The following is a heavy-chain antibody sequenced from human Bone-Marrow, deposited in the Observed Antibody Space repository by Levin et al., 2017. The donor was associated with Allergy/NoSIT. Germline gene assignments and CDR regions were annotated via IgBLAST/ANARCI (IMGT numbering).Heavy chain of an antibody. CDR1: GFTFSNAY. CDR3: ASHHYWLPTG. D-gene: IGHD2-8*02. J-gene: IGHJ4*02. V-gene: IGHV3-15*04. Sequence: KSGGSLRLSCAASGFTFSNAYMTWVRQAPGKGLEWVGRIAIRIDGGATDYAAPVKDRFTVSRDDSKNTLYLQMNNLKTEDTGVYYCASHHYWLPTGWGQGTLVTVSS. CDR2: IAIRIDGGAT.